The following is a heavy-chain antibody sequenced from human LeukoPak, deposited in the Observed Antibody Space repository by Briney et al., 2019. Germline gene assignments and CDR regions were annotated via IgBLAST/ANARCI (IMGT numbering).Heavy chain of an antibody. D-gene: IGHD6-13*01. V-gene: IGHV3-74*01. J-gene: IGHJ4*02. Sequence: GGSLRLSCAASGFTFSNYWMHWVRQAPGKGLVWVSRINSDGSSISYADSVKGLFTISRDNAKNTVYLQMNSLRAEDTAVYYCARGVSNGIFDYWGQGTLVPVSS. CDR3: ARGVSNGIFDY. CDR1: GFTFSNYW. CDR2: INSDGSSI.